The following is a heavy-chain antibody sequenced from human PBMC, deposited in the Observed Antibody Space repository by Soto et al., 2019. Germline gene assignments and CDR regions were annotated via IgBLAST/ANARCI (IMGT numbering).Heavy chain of an antibody. Sequence: TSETLSLTCTVSGGSISSYYWSWIRQPPGKGLEWIGYIYYSGSTNYNPSLKSRVTISVDTSKNQFSLKLSSVTAADTAVYYRARDKEHSSSSGYYYYYGMDVWGQGTTVTVSS. CDR1: GGSISSYY. CDR2: IYYSGST. V-gene: IGHV4-59*01. D-gene: IGHD6-6*01. J-gene: IGHJ6*02. CDR3: ARDKEHSSSSGYYYYYGMDV.